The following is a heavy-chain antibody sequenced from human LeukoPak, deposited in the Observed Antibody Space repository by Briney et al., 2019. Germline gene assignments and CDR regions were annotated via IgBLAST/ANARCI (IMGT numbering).Heavy chain of an antibody. D-gene: IGHD1-26*01. V-gene: IGHV3-20*04. CDR1: GFIFDDHG. CDR2: INWNGGYT. J-gene: IGHJ6*03. CDR3: ARDPYTGSYENYYYYNMDV. Sequence: GGALRLSCAASGFIFDDHGMSWVRPTPGRGLEWVAVINWNGGYTGYVEYVKGRFTISRDNAKNSLYLQMNSLRAEDTALYYCARDPYTGSYENYYYYNMDVWGKGTTVTVSS.